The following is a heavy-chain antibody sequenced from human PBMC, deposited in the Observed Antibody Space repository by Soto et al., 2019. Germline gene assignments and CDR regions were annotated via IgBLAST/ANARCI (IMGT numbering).Heavy chain of an antibody. CDR3: ARVRSDGWFWAFDM. V-gene: IGHV4-4*02. D-gene: IGHD6-19*01. CDR1: GDSISSTNW. J-gene: IGHJ3*02. Sequence: QVQLQESGPGLVKPSETLSLTCVVSGDSISSTNWWTWVRRPPGKGLEWIAEIYHDENTNYSPSLQSRVTISLHKSKNQFSLSVRSVPAAGTAIYYCARVRSDGWFWAFDMWGQGTMVTVSS. CDR2: IYHDENT.